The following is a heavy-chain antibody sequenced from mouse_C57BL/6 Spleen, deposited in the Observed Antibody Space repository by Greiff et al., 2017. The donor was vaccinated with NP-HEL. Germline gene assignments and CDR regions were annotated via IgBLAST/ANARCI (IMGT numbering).Heavy chain of an antibody. D-gene: IGHD3-2*02. CDR2: ISDGGSYT. CDR3: AREGAQAHYYAMDY. J-gene: IGHJ4*01. Sequence: EVMLVESGGGLVKPGGSLKLSCAASGFTFSSYAMSWVRQTPEKRLEWVATISDGGSYTYYPDNVKGRFTISRDNAKNNLYLQMSHLKSEDTAMYYCAREGAQAHYYAMDYWGQGTSVTVSS. V-gene: IGHV5-4*01. CDR1: GFTFSSYA.